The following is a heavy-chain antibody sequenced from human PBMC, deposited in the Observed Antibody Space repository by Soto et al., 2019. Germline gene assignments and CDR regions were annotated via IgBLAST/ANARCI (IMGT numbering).Heavy chain of an antibody. CDR3: ASTLYRYYFDY. J-gene: IGHJ4*02. V-gene: IGHV4-30-4*01. CDR1: GGSISSGDYY. Sequence: VSGGSISSGDYYWSWIRQPPGKGLEWIGYIYYSGSTYYNPFLKSRVTISVGTSKNQFSLKLSSVTAADTAVYYCASTLYRYYFDYWGQGTLVTVSS. CDR2: IYYSGST.